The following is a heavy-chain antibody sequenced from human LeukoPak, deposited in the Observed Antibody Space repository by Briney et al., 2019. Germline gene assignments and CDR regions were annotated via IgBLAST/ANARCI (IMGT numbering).Heavy chain of an antibody. V-gene: IGHV4-59*11. Sequence: PSETLSLTCSVSGGPIRSHYWSWIQQPPGKGLEWIGHNYYSGSTNYNPSLKSRVTISVDTSKNQFSLKLSSVTAADTAVYYCARGTDSGSYPDDHGFDYWGQGTLVTVSS. CDR1: GGPIRSHY. CDR3: ARGTDSGSYPDDHGFDY. J-gene: IGHJ4*02. D-gene: IGHD1-26*01. CDR2: NYYSGST.